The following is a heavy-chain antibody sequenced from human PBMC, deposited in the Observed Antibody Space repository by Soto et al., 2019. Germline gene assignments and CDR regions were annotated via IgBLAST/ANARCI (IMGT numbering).Heavy chain of an antibody. CDR2: INPNSGGT. CDR1: GYTFTGYY. CDR3: ARGPGTRGPSKNYYYYGMDV. J-gene: IGHJ6*02. V-gene: IGHV1-2*04. Sequence: ASGKVSCKASGYTFTGYYMHWVRQAPGQGLEWMGWINPNSGGTNYAQKFQGWVTMTRDTSISTAYMELSRLRSDDTAVYYCARGPGTRGPSKNYYYYGMDVWGQGTTVTVSS. D-gene: IGHD1-7*01.